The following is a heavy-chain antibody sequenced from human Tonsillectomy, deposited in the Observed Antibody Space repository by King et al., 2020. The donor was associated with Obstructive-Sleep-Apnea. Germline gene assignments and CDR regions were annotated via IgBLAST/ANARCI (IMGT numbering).Heavy chain of an antibody. CDR2: GEPAASDT. Sequence: VQLVESGAEVKKPGESLKISCKDSGNSCTSFWIGWVRQMTGKGMEWLGSGEPAASDTEYSPSFHGQVTISADKSIKTAYLQWRGWKASDTAMYYCVTGFRAFDYWGQGSLVTVSS. J-gene: IGHJ4*02. CDR1: GNSCTSFW. D-gene: IGHD6-25*01. CDR3: VTGFRAFDY. V-gene: IGHV5-51*01.